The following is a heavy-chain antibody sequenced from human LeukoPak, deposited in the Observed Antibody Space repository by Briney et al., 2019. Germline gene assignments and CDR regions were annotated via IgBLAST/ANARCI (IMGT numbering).Heavy chain of an antibody. CDR2: INPSGGST. CDR1: GGTFNNSA. Sequence: GASVKVSCKTSGGTFNNSAISWVRQAPGQGLEWMGIINPSGGSTSYAQKFQGRVTMTRDTSTSTVYMELSSLRSEDTAVYYCARRSYDILTGYFLDYWGQGTLVTVSS. V-gene: IGHV1-46*02. D-gene: IGHD3-9*01. CDR3: ARRSYDILTGYFLDY. J-gene: IGHJ4*02.